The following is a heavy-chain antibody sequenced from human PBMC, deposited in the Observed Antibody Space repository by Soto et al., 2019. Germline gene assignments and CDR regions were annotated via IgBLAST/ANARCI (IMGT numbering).Heavy chain of an antibody. Sequence: QVQLVQSGAEVKKPGASLKVSCKTSGYSFTAYYVHWVRQAPGQGLEWMGWINPNSGATNYPQTFQGRVTMTRDTSISTAYMELSSLRSDGTAVYYCARGAYSYLIDYGGQGTPVTLSS. CDR1: GYSFTAYY. V-gene: IGHV1-2*02. D-gene: IGHD4-4*01. J-gene: IGHJ4*02. CDR3: ARGAYSYLIDY. CDR2: INPNSGAT.